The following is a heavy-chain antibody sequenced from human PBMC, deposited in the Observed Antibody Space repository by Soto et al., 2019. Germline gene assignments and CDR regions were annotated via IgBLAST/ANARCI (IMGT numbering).Heavy chain of an antibody. CDR2: ISYSGST. V-gene: IGHV4-31*03. CDR3: AREDKSYGYDS. CDR1: GGSISSVGYY. Sequence: QGQLQQSGPGLVKPSQTLSLTCTVSGGSISSVGYYWNWVRQPPGKGLEWIGSISYSGSTYYNPSLRSRVIISVDTSKNQFSLKLSSVTAADTAVYSCAREDKSYGYDSWGQGTLVTVSS. D-gene: IGHD5-18*01. J-gene: IGHJ4*02.